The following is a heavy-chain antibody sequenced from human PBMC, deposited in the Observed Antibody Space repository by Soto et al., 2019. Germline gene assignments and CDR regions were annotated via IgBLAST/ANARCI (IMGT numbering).Heavy chain of an antibody. CDR1: GYKVSTWHNFTSYW. Sequence: PGESLKISCMGSGYKVSTWHNFTSYWIAWVRQMPGEGLEWMGIIYPGDSDTRYSPSFQGQVTISADKSISTAYLQWSSLKASDTAMYYCARNGIAVAGIPSDYYYYGMDVWGQGTTVTVSS. CDR2: IYPGDSDT. J-gene: IGHJ6*02. D-gene: IGHD6-19*01. V-gene: IGHV5-51*03. CDR3: ARNGIAVAGIPSDYYYYGMDV.